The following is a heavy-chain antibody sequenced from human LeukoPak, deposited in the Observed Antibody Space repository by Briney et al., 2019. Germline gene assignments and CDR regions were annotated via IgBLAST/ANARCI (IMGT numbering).Heavy chain of an antibody. V-gene: IGHV3-23*01. Sequence: GGSLRLSCAASGFTFSSYATSWVRQAPGKGPEWVSAISGSGGSTYYADSVKGRFTISRDNSKNTLYLQMNSLRAEDTAVYYCAKDRHSLLVPASVDLWGRGTLVTISS. CDR2: ISGSGGST. CDR1: GFTFSSYA. CDR3: AKDRHSLLVPASVDL. D-gene: IGHD2-2*01. J-gene: IGHJ2*01.